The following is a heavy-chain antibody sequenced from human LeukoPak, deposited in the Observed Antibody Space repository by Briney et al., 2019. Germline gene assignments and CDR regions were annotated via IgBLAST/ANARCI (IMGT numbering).Heavy chain of an antibody. Sequence: GGSLRLSCTASGFKFQNYAIHWVRQAPGKGLEWVSGVSWNNETLDYADSVKGRFTISRDNAKNSVYLQMNSLKDEDTALYYCARDWGSSGWFYFDSWGQGTLVTVSS. J-gene: IGHJ4*02. CDR1: GFKFQNYA. V-gene: IGHV3-9*01. D-gene: IGHD6-19*01. CDR2: VSWNNETL. CDR3: ARDWGSSGWFYFDS.